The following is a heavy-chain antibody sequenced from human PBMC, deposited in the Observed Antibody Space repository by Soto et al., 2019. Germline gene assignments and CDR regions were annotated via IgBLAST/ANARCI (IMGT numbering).Heavy chain of an antibody. CDR2: IYYSGST. CDR1: GGSISSYY. D-gene: IGHD5-18*01. Sequence: LETLSLTCTVSGGSISSYYWSWIRQPPGKGLEWIGYIYYSGSTNYNPSLKSRVTISVDTSKNQFSLKLSSVTAADTAVYYCAMRGYSYGYYGYWGQGTLVTVSS. V-gene: IGHV4-59*08. J-gene: IGHJ4*02. CDR3: AMRGYSYGYYGY.